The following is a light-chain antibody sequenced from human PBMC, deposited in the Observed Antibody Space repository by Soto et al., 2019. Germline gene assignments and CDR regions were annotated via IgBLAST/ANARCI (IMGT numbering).Light chain of an antibody. J-gene: IGKJ1*01. Sequence: EMVLTKSPGTLSLSPGERATLSCRASQRVSSSSLAWYQQKPGQAPRLLIYGASSRATGIPDRFSGSGSGTDFTLTISRLEPEDFAVYYCQQYCISPWTFGQGTKVEIK. V-gene: IGKV3-20*01. CDR1: QRVSSSS. CDR3: QQYCISPWT. CDR2: GAS.